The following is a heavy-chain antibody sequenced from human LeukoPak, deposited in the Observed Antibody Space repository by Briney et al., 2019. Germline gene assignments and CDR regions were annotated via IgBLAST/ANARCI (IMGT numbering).Heavy chain of an antibody. V-gene: IGHV4-34*03. CDR3: CGSGWFAGPFGY. D-gene: IGHD6-19*01. CDR2: MHYSGST. CDR1: GGSFSGYY. Sequence: SSETLSLTCAVYGGSFSGYYWSWIRQSPETGLEWVGSMHYSGSTYYNPSLNSRVTISVDTSKNQFSLKLTSVTAADTAVYYCCGSGWFAGPFGYWGQGALVTVSS. J-gene: IGHJ4*02.